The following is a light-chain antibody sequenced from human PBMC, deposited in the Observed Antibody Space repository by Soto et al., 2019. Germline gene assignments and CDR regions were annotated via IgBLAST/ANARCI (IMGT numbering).Light chain of an antibody. CDR3: LQDYNYPWT. V-gene: IGKV1-33*01. CDR2: DAS. J-gene: IGKJ1*01. CDR1: QDIRNY. Sequence: DIQMTQSPSSLSASVGDRVSITCQASQDIRNYLNWYQQKPGKAPKLLIYDASNLETGVPSRFSGSGSGTDFTLTISSLQPEDFATYYCLQDYNYPWTFGQGTKVDI.